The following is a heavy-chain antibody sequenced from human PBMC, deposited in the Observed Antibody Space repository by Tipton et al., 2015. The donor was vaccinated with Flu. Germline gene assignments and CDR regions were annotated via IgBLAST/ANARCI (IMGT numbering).Heavy chain of an antibody. Sequence: QSGAEVKKPGASVKLSCKASGYTFNNFYIHWVRQAPGQGLQWMGVINPSGGSTYYAQNFQGRVTVTRDTSTDTVHMQLSSLTSEDTAVYYCARRRILYSDALDVWGQGTTVTISS. V-gene: IGHV1-46*02. CDR3: ARRRILYSDALDV. CDR1: GYTFNNFY. CDR2: INPSGGST. J-gene: IGHJ6*02. D-gene: IGHD2/OR15-2a*01.